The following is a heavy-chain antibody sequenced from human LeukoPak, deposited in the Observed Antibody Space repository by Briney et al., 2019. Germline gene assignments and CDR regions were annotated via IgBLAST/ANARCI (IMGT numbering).Heavy chain of an antibody. CDR1: GASFNDYY. CDR3: ARLRIEEEGVAGHFDY. V-gene: IGHV4-34*01. CDR2: VNHSGSA. Sequence: PSKTLSLTCAVYGASFNDYYWSWIRHSPTKGLEWIGEVNHSGSAKYNPSLKSRVTISADKSKNQFFLRLSPVTAADTAVYYCARLRIEEEGVAGHFDYWGQGTLVTVSS. D-gene: IGHD6-19*01. J-gene: IGHJ4*02.